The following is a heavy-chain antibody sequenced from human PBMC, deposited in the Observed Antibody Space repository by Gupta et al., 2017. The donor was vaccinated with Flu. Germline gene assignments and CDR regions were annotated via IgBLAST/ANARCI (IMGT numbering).Heavy chain of an antibody. Sequence: QVQLQESGPGLVKPSETLSLTCTVSGGSISSYYWSWIRQPPGKGLEWIGYIYYSGSKNYNPALKSRVTISVDTSKNQLSLKLSSVTAADTAVYYCAEYDGCKDMGSFGYGGQGTLVTVYS. V-gene: IGHV4-59*01. CDR2: IYYSGSK. J-gene: IGHJ4*02. D-gene: IGHD2-15*01. CDR3: AEYDGCKDMGSFGY. CDR1: GGSISSYY.